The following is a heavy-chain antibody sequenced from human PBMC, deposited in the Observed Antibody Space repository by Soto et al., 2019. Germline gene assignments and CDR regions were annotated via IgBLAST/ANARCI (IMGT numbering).Heavy chain of an antibody. J-gene: IGHJ3*02. D-gene: IGHD6-19*01. CDR2: IRSKAYGGTT. V-gene: IGHV3-49*03. Sequence: GGSLRLSCTASGFTFGDYAMSWFRQAPGKGLEWVGFIRSKAYGGTTEYAASVKGRFTISRDDSKSIAYLQMNSLKTEDTAVYYCTRGGYSSDYDAFDIWGQGTMVTVSS. CDR3: TRGGYSSDYDAFDI. CDR1: GFTFGDYA.